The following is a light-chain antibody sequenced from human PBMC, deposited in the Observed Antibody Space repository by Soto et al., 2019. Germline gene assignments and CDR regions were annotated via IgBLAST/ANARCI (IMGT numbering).Light chain of an antibody. CDR2: GAS. J-gene: IGKJ1*01. Sequence: EIVMTQSPATLSVSPGERATLSCRASQSVTSNLAWYQQKPGRAPRLLIYGASTRATGIPARFSGSGSGTEFTLTISNLQSEDFAVYYCQQYNNWPPWTFGQGTKVDIK. CDR1: QSVTSN. CDR3: QQYNNWPPWT. V-gene: IGKV3-15*01.